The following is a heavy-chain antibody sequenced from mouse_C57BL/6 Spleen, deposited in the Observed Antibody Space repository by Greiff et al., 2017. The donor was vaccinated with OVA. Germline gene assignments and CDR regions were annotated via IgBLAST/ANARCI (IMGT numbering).Heavy chain of an antibody. V-gene: IGHV5-4*03. J-gene: IGHJ1*03. D-gene: IGHD2-4*01. CDR2: ISDGGSYT. Sequence: EVKVVESGGGLVKPGGSLKLSCAASGFTFSSYAMSWVRQTPETRLEWVATISDGGSYTSYPDNVQGRFTISRDNDKTNLYRQMSHLKSEDTARYYCARGGAYDYDAWYVDVWGTGTTVTVSS. CDR1: GFTFSSYA. CDR3: ARGGAYDYDAWYVDV.